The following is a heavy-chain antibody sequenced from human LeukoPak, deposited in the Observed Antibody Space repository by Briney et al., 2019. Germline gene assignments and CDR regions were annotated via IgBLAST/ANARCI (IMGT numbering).Heavy chain of an antibody. V-gene: IGHV3-23*01. Sequence: GGSLRLSCAASGFTFSSYAMSWVRQAPGKGLEWVSAISGSGGSTYYADSVKGRFTISRDNSKNTLYLQMNSLRAEDTAVYYCANTGSSSWYPQSRAPVDYWGQGTLVTVSS. CDR2: ISGSGGST. J-gene: IGHJ4*02. CDR1: GFTFSSYA. D-gene: IGHD6-13*01. CDR3: ANTGSSSWYPQSRAPVDY.